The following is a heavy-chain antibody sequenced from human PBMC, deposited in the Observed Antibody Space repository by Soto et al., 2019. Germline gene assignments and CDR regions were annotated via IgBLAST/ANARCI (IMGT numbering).Heavy chain of an antibody. D-gene: IGHD3-10*01. CDR2: INAGNGNT. V-gene: IGHV1-3*01. Sequence: ASVKLSCKASGYTFTGYYMHWVRQAHGQRLEWMGWINAGNGNTKYSQKFQGRVTITRDTSASTAYMELSSLRSEDTAVYYCARDMGFGLSDYWGQGTPVTVSS. CDR3: ARDMGFGLSDY. J-gene: IGHJ4*02. CDR1: GYTFTGYY.